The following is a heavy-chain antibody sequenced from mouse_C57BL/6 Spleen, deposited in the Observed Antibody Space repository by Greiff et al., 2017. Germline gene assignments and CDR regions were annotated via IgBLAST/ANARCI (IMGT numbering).Heavy chain of an antibody. Sequence: EVKLMESGGGLVQPKGSLKLSCAASGFSFNTYAMNWVRQAPGKGLEWVARIRSKSNNYATYYADSVKDRFTISRDDSESMLYLQMNNLKTEDTAMYYCVRQSYGNYLDYWGQGTTLTVSS. CDR2: IRSKSNNYAT. V-gene: IGHV10-1*01. D-gene: IGHD2-1*01. CDR3: VRQSYGNYLDY. CDR1: GFSFNTYA. J-gene: IGHJ2*01.